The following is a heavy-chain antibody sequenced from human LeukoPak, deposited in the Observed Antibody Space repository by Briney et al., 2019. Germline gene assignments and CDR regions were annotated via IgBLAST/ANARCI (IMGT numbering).Heavy chain of an antibody. Sequence: SETLSLTCTVSGGSVSSYYWSWIRQPAGKGLEWIGRIYTSGSTNYNPSLKSRVTISVDKSKNQFSLKLKSLTAADTAVYYCARVGGSGSTLSAFDVWGQGTMVTVSS. V-gene: IGHV4-4*07. CDR2: IYTSGST. D-gene: IGHD2-15*01. J-gene: IGHJ3*01. CDR1: GGSVSSYY. CDR3: ARVGGSGSTLSAFDV.